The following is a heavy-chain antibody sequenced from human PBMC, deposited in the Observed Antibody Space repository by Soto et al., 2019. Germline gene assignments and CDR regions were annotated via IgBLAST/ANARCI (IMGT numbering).Heavy chain of an antibody. CDR2: ISSDGDTI. J-gene: IGHJ6*02. CDR1: GFTFHEYA. CDR3: TKGGYDLIYYFGMDV. Sequence: VQLIESGGGWVQPGTSLRVSCAASGFTFHEYAMHWVRQVPGKGLEWVSGISSDGDTIAYADSVQGRFTVFRDNAKNSLYLQMNSLRAEDTALYYCTKGGYDLIYYFGMDVWGQGTTVTVSS. D-gene: IGHD5-12*01. V-gene: IGHV3-9*01.